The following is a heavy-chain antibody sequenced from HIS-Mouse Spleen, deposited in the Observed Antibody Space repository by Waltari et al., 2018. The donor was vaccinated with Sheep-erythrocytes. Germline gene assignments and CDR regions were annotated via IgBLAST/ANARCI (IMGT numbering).Heavy chain of an antibody. Sequence: QVQLVQSGAEVKKPGSSVKVSCKASGGTFSSSAISWVRQAPGQGLEWMGRIIPILGIANYAQKFQGRVTITADKSTSTAYMELSSLRSEDTAVYYCARGHAAAGNFDYWGQGTLVTVSS. CDR3: ARGHAAAGNFDY. V-gene: IGHV1-69*04. D-gene: IGHD6-13*01. CDR2: IIPILGIA. CDR1: GGTFSSSA. J-gene: IGHJ4*02.